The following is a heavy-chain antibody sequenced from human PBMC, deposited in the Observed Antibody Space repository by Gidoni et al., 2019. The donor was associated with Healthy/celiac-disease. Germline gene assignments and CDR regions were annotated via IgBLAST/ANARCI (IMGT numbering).Heavy chain of an antibody. CDR2: ISGYNGKT. CDR1: GYTFTTYA. J-gene: IGHJ1*01. CDR3: ARGAEGGWLPPGH. Sequence: QVQLVQSGAEVTKPGASVTVSCKSSGYTFTTYAISWVRQAPGQGLEWMGWISGYNGKTEYAKKFQDRGTMSTDKSTNTADMELRSLRSDDTAVYYCARGAEGGWLPPGHWGQGTLVTVSS. V-gene: IGHV1-18*01. D-gene: IGHD5-12*01.